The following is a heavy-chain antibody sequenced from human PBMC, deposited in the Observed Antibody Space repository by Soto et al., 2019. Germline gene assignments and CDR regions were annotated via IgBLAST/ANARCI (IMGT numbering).Heavy chain of an antibody. J-gene: IGHJ4*02. Sequence: QITLKESGPTLVKPTQTLTLTCTFSGFSLSSTRMAVGWIRQPPGKALEWLALIYWDDGKRYTQFLKSRLTTSKDTSKHQVVLTMSNMDPVDTARYYCAHIVVAGLGYYFDYWGQGTLVTVSS. CDR1: GFSLSSTRMA. D-gene: IGHD6-19*01. CDR3: AHIVVAGLGYYFDY. V-gene: IGHV2-5*02. CDR2: IYWDDGK.